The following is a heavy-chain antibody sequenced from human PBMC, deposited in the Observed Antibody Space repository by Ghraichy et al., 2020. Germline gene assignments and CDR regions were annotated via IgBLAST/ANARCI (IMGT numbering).Heavy chain of an antibody. D-gene: IGHD3-22*01. CDR1: GYTFTSYG. CDR2: ISAYNGDT. Sequence: ASVKVSCKASGYTFTSYGISWVRQAPRQGLEWMGWISAYNGDTNYAQKLQGRVTMTTDTSTSTAYMELRSLRSDDTAVYYCARDLHYYDSSGYYHFDYWGQGTLVTVSS. CDR3: ARDLHYYDSSGYYHFDY. V-gene: IGHV1-18*01. J-gene: IGHJ4*02.